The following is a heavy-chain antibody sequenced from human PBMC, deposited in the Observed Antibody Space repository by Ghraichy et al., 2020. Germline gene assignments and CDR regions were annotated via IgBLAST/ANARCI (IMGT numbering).Heavy chain of an antibody. Sequence: GGSLRLSCAASGFTFSSYCMHWVRQAPGKGLEWVSDINGSAGKTYYADSVKGRFTISRDNSKNTLFLQMNSLRAEYTAVYYCAKDRGSGYYYVFFYYWGPGPLVTVSS. CDR3: AKDRGSGYYYVFFYY. J-gene: IGHJ4*02. CDR2: INGSAGKT. V-gene: IGHV3-23*01. CDR1: GFTFSSYC. D-gene: IGHD3-22*01.